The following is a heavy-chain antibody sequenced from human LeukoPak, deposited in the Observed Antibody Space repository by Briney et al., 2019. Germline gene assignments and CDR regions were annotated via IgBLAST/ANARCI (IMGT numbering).Heavy chain of an antibody. CDR1: GGSFSAFY. CDR3: ASGNWAAGTLDR. J-gene: IGHJ4*02. V-gene: IGHV4-34*01. D-gene: IGHD6-13*01. CDR2: INHSGGT. Sequence: SETLSLTCAVYGGSFSAFYWSWIRQPPGKGLEWIGEINHSGGTNYNPSLKSRVTISIDTSRNQFSLKLSSVTAADTAVYYCASGNWAAGTLDRWGQGTLVTVSS.